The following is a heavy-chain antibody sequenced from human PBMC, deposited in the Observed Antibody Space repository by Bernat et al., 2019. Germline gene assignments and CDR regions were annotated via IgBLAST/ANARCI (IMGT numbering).Heavy chain of an antibody. CDR3: ARSEAATSNYFYYVDV. CDR2: ISYDGSNK. V-gene: IGHV3-30-3*01. D-gene: IGHD2-8*01. CDR1: GFTFSSYA. J-gene: IGHJ6*03. Sequence: QVQLVESGGGVVQPGRSLRLSCAASGFTFSSYAMHWVRQAPGKGLEWVAVISYDGSNKYYADSVKGRLTISRDNSKSTLNLQMNGLRAEDTAVYYCARSEAATSNYFYYVDVWGKGTTVTVSS.